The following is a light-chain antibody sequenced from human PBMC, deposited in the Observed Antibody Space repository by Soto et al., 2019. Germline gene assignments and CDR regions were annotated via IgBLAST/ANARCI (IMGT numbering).Light chain of an antibody. CDR3: QQYCSSPWT. Sequence: EIVLTQSPGTLSLSPGERATLSCRASLTVSDNYLAWYQQKAGQVPRLVIYGASSRATGIPDRFSASGSGTDFTLTISRVEPEDFAVYYCQQYCSSPWTFGQGTKVDI. J-gene: IGKJ1*01. CDR1: LTVSDNY. V-gene: IGKV3-20*01. CDR2: GAS.